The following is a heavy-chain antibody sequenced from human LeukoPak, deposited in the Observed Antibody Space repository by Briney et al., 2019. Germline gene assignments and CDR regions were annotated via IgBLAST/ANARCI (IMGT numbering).Heavy chain of an antibody. CDR2: ISSSSSTI. D-gene: IGHD1-14*01. CDR3: AKEPLMNYFDY. CDR1: GFTFSSYS. V-gene: IGHV3-48*01. Sequence: PGGSLRLSCAASGFTFSSYSMNWVRQAPGKGLEWVSYISSSSSTIYYADSVKGRFTISRDNAKNSLYLQMNSLRAEDTAVCYCAKEPLMNYFDYWGQGTLVTVSS. J-gene: IGHJ4*02.